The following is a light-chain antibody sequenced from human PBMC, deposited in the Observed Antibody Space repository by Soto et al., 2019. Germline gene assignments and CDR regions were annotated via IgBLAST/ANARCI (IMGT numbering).Light chain of an antibody. CDR2: GNT. V-gene: IGLV1-40*01. J-gene: IGLJ1*01. CDR1: NSNIGAGYD. Sequence: QSVLTQPPSVSGAPGQRVTISCTGSNSNIGAGYDVHWYQQLPGTAPKLLIQGNTNRPSGVPDRFSGSKSVTSASLAITGLQAEDEADYYCQSYDSSLRGVFGTGTKLTVL. CDR3: QSYDSSLRGV.